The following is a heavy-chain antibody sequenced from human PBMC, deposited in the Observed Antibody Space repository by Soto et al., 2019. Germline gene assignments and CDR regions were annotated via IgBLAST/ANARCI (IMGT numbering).Heavy chain of an antibody. J-gene: IGHJ4*02. CDR2: IYYSGST. CDR3: ARGGCSSTSCYIPFDY. Sequence: SETLSLTCTVSGASISSGGYYWSWIRQHPGKGLEWIGYIYYSGSTYYNPSLKSRVTISVDTSKNQFSLKLSSVTAADTAVYYCARGGCSSTSCYIPFDYWGQGTLVTVSS. V-gene: IGHV4-30-4*08. CDR1: GASISSGGYY. D-gene: IGHD2-2*02.